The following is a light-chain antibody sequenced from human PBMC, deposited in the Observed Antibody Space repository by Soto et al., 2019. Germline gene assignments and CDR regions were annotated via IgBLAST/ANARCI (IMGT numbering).Light chain of an antibody. J-gene: IGKJ1*01. CDR3: QQYGSSLWT. CDR2: GAS. V-gene: IGKV3-20*01. Sequence: EIVLTQSPGTLSLSPGDGATLSCRASQSVSSSYLTWYQQKPGQAPRPLIYGASSRATGIPDRFSGSGSGTDFTLTISRLEPEDFAVYYCQQYGSSLWTFGQGTKVDIK. CDR1: QSVSSSY.